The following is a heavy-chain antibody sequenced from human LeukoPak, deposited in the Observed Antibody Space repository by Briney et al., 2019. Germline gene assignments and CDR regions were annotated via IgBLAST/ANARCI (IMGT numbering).Heavy chain of an antibody. CDR3: AKLLVTTEGFDY. J-gene: IGHJ4*02. Sequence: GGSLRLSCAASGFTVSSNYMSWVRQAPGKGLEWVSVIYSGGSTYYADSVKGRFTISRDNSKNTLYLQMNSLRAEDTAVYYCAKLLVTTEGFDYWGQGTLVTVSS. CDR1: GFTVSSNY. V-gene: IGHV3-66*01. D-gene: IGHD4-17*01. CDR2: IYSGGST.